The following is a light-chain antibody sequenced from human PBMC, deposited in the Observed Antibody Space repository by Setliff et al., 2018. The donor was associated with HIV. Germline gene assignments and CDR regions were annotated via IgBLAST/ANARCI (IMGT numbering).Light chain of an antibody. Sequence: QSALTQPPSASGTPGQRVLISCSGSSSNIGTNTVNWYRQLPGTAPTLLIYNDNQRPSTVPDRFSGSKSGTSASLAISGLQFEDEADYYCVASDDTLNGPVFGGGTKVTVL. CDR1: SSNIGTNT. V-gene: IGLV1-44*01. J-gene: IGLJ3*02. CDR2: NDN. CDR3: VASDDTLNGPV.